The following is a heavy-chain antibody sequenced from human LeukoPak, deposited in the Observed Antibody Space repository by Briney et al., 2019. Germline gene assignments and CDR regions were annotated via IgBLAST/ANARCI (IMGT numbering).Heavy chain of an antibody. J-gene: IGHJ2*01. D-gene: IGHD1-26*01. V-gene: IGHV4-38-2*02. Sequence: SETLSLTCTVSGGSISGYYWSWIRQPPGKGLEWIGSIYHSGSTYYNPSLKSRVTISVDTSKNQFSLKLSSVTAADTAVYYCARHIVGATGWYFDLWGRGTLVTVS. CDR3: ARHIVGATGWYFDL. CDR1: GGSISGYY. CDR2: IYHSGST.